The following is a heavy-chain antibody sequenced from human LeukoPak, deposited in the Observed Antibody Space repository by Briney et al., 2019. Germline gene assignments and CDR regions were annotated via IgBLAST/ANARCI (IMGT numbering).Heavy chain of an antibody. Sequence: GGSLRLSCAASGFTFSSYSMNWVRQAPGKGLEWVSYISSSSSSIYYADSMKGRFTISRDNAKSSLYLQMNSLRAEDTAVYYCAREGSYSSTYYYVFDYGGLGTLVTASS. D-gene: IGHD3-22*01. CDR1: GFTFSSYS. CDR3: AREGSYSSTYYYVFDY. V-gene: IGHV3-48*01. J-gene: IGHJ4*02. CDR2: ISSSSSSI.